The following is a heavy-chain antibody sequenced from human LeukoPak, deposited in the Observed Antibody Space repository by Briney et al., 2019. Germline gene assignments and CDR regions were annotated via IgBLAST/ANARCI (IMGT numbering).Heavy chain of an antibody. CDR3: ARGSLIDF. CDR1: GFNFNTYT. J-gene: IGHJ4*02. D-gene: IGHD3-3*01. V-gene: IGHV3-21*01. CDR2: ITYNSIYI. Sequence: GGSLRLSCAASGFNFNTYTMNWVRQAPGKGLEWVSSITYNSIYIYYADSLEGRFAISRDNVKNSLSLQLSSLRAEDTAVYYCARGSLIDFWGQGTLVSVSS.